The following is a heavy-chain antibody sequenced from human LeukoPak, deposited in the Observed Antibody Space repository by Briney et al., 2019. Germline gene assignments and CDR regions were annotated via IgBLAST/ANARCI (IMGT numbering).Heavy chain of an antibody. CDR3: AKEHCGGDCYWPYYYYGMDV. CDR2: ISGSGGST. J-gene: IGHJ6*02. CDR1: GFTFSSYA. V-gene: IGHV3-23*01. Sequence: GGSLRLSCAAYGFTFSSYAMSWVRQAPGKGLEWVSAISGSGGSTYYADSVKGRFTISRDNSKNTLYLQMNSLRAEDTAVYYCAKEHCGGDCYWPYYYYGMDVWGQGTTVTVSS. D-gene: IGHD2-21*02.